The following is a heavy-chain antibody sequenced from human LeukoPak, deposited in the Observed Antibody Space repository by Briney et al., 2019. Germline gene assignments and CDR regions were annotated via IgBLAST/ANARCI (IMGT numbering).Heavy chain of an antibody. Sequence: SVKVSCKASGGTFSSYAISWVRQAPGQGLEWMGRIIPILGIANYAQKFQGRVTITADKSTSTAYMELSSLRSEDTAVYYCARDPTVPRDMDVWGQGTTVTVSS. V-gene: IGHV1-69*04. D-gene: IGHD4-17*01. CDR3: ARDPTVPRDMDV. CDR2: IIPILGIA. CDR1: GGTFSSYA. J-gene: IGHJ6*02.